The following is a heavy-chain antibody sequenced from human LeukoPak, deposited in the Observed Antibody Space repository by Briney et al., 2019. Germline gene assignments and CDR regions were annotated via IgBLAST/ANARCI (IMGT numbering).Heavy chain of an antibody. CDR3: ARGPFRYYYDRSWFDP. CDR1: GGSFSGYY. D-gene: IGHD3-22*01. CDR2: INHSGST. J-gene: IGHJ5*02. V-gene: IGHV4-34*01. Sequence: SETLSLTCAVYGGSFSGYYWSWIRQPPGKGLEWIGEINHSGSTNYNPSHKSRVTISVDTSKNQFSLKLSSVTAADTAVYYCARGPFRYYYDRSWFDPWGQGTLVTVSS.